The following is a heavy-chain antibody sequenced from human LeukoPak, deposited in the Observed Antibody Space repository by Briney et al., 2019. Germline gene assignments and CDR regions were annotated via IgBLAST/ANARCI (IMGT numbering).Heavy chain of an antibody. D-gene: IGHD6-13*01. CDR2: IYYSGST. J-gene: IGHJ3*02. CDR3: ARGASSSWAFDI. Sequence: TSEALSLTXAVSGYSISSGYYWGWIRQPPGKGLERIGSIYYSGSTYYNPSLKSRVTISVDTSKNQFSLKLSSVTAADTAVYYCARGASSSWAFDIWGQGTMVTVSS. CDR1: GYSISSGYY. V-gene: IGHV4-38-2*01.